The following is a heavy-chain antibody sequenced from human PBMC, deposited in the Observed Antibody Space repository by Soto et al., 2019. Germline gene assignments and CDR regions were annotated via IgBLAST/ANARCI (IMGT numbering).Heavy chain of an antibody. CDR3: ARGKYHFHF. J-gene: IGHJ4*02. Sequence: HPGGSLRLSCAASGFTFNDYSMTWVRQAPGKRLEWVANINGDGSEKYYVDSVKGRFTISRDNAKNSLYLQMNSLGAEDTAVYYCARGKYHFHFWGQGTLVTVSS. D-gene: IGHD2-2*02. V-gene: IGHV3-7*03. CDR2: INGDGSEK. CDR1: GFTFNDYS.